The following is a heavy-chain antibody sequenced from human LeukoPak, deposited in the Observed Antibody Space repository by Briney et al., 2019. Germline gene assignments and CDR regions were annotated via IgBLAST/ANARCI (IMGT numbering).Heavy chain of an antibody. CDR1: GFTFSSYG. Sequence: GGSLRLSCAASGFTFSSYGMHWVRQAPGKGLEGVAFIRYDGSNKYYADSVKGRFTISRDNSKNTLYLQMNSLRAEDTAVYYCAKDLSIGIAAAGPFDYWGQGTLVTVSS. D-gene: IGHD6-13*01. V-gene: IGHV3-30*02. J-gene: IGHJ4*02. CDR2: IRYDGSNK. CDR3: AKDLSIGIAAAGPFDY.